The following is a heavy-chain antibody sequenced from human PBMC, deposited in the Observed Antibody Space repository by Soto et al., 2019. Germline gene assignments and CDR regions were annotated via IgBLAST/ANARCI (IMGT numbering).Heavy chain of an antibody. D-gene: IGHD3-22*01. CDR3: ARSSGVYYYYYGMDV. J-gene: IGHJ6*02. V-gene: IGHV1-3*01. Sequence: ASVKVSCKASGYTFTSYAMHWVRQAPGQRLEWMGWINAGNGDTKYSQKFQGRVTITRDTSASTAYMELSSLRSEDTAVYYCARSSGVYYYYYGMDVWGQGTTVTVSS. CDR1: GYTFTSYA. CDR2: INAGNGDT.